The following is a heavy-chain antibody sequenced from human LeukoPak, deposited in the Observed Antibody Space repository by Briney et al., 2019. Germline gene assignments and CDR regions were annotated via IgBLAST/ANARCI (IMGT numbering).Heavy chain of an antibody. Sequence: SETLSLTCAVYGGSFSGYYWSWIRQPPGKGLEWIGHIYYSGSTNYNPSLKSRVTISIDTSKNQFSVKLSSVTAADTAVYYCARVTGSYSHPYFDYWGQGTLVTVSS. CDR2: IYYSGST. CDR1: GGSFSGYY. CDR3: ARVTGSYSHPYFDY. V-gene: IGHV4-59*01. D-gene: IGHD1-26*01. J-gene: IGHJ4*02.